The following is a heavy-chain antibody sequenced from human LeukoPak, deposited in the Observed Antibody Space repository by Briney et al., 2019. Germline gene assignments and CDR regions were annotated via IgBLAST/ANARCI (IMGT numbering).Heavy chain of an antibody. Sequence: ASVKVSCKASGYTFTGYYMHWVRQAPGQGLEWMGWINPNSGGTNYAQKFQGRATMTRDTSISTAYMELSRLRSDDTAVYYCARALHPHVGATIVDLQDYWGQGTLVTVSS. CDR3: ARALHPHVGATIVDLQDY. CDR1: GYTFTGYY. J-gene: IGHJ4*02. D-gene: IGHD1-26*01. V-gene: IGHV1-2*02. CDR2: INPNSGGT.